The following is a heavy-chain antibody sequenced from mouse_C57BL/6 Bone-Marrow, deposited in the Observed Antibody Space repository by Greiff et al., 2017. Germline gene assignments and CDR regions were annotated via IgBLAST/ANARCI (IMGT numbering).Heavy chain of an antibody. CDR2: ISNLAYSI. D-gene: IGHD2-2*01. V-gene: IGHV5-15*01. CDR3: ARRGYGPYCAMDY. J-gene: IGHJ4*01. Sequence: EVHLVESGGGLVQPGGSLKLSCAASGFTFSDYGMAWVRQAPRKGPEWVAFISNLAYSIYYADTVTGRFTISRENAKNTLYLEMSSLRSEDTAMYYCARRGYGPYCAMDYWGQGTSVTVSS. CDR1: GFTFSDYG.